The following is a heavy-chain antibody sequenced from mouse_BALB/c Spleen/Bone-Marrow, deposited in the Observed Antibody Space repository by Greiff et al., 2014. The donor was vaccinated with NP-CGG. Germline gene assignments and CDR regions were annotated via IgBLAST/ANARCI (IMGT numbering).Heavy chain of an antibody. J-gene: IGHJ4*01. CDR2: IWPDGST. CDR1: GFSLTTYG. V-gene: IGHV2-9*02. Sequence: VKLQESGPGLVAPSQSLSITCTVSGFSLTTYGVHWVRQPPGKGLEWLGVIWPDGSTNYNSALMSRLSIRKDNSKSQVFLKMNSLRTDDTAMYYCARITTATGAMDYWGQGTSVTVSS. D-gene: IGHD1-2*01. CDR3: ARITTATGAMDY.